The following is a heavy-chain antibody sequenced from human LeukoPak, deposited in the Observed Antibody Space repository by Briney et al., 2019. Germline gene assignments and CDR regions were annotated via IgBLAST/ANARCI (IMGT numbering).Heavy chain of an antibody. D-gene: IGHD3/OR15-3a*01. V-gene: IGHV3-30*18. CDR2: ISFDGSKK. Sequence: GGSLRLSCAAPGFALSSYGMHWVRQAPGKGLEWVAFISFDGSKKYYGDSVKGRFTISRDNSKNTLYLQMNSLRRDDTAVYYCAKDLSFGTDWPYFDSRGQGTLVTVSS. J-gene: IGHJ4*02. CDR3: AKDLSFGTDWPYFDS. CDR1: GFALSSYG.